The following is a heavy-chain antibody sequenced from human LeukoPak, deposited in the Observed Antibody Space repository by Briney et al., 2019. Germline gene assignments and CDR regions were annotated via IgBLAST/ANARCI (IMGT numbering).Heavy chain of an antibody. D-gene: IGHD6-13*01. CDR1: GGSISSSSYY. V-gene: IGHV4-39*07. J-gene: IGHJ6*03. Sequence: PSETLSLTCTVSGGSISSSSYYWGWIRQPPGKGLEWIGSIYYSGSTYYNPSLKSRVTISVDTSKNQFSLKLSSVTAADTAVYYCAREGAAAGTWGTLYYYYYMDVWGKGTTVTVSS. CDR3: AREGAAAGTWGTLYYYYYMDV. CDR2: IYYSGST.